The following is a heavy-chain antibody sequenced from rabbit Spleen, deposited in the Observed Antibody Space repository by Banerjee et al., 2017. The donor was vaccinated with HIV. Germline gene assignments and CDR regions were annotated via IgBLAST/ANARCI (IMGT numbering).Heavy chain of an antibody. J-gene: IGHJ4*01. CDR1: GFSFSSSDY. CDR3: ARDLVAVIGWNFNL. Sequence: QSLEESGGDLVKPGASLTLTCTASGFSFSSSDYMCWVRQAPGKGLEWISCIAGSSSDFTYSATWAKGRFTCSKTSSTTVTLQMTSLTAADTATYFCARDLVAVIGWNFNLWGPGTLVTVS. V-gene: IGHV1S40*01. CDR2: IAGSSSDFT. D-gene: IGHD1-1*01.